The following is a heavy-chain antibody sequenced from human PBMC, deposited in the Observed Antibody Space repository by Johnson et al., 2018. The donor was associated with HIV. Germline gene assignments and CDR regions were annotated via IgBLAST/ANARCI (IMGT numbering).Heavy chain of an antibody. J-gene: IGHJ3*02. Sequence: QVQLVESGGGVVQPGRSLRLSCAASGFSFSSYAMHWVRQAPGKGLEWVAVVSYDGSERYYAYSVKGRFTISRDNSKNTLYLQMNSLRTEEPAVYYCAKKQAAAGTGGWAFDICGQGTMVTVSS. CDR3: AKKQAAAGTGGWAFDI. CDR2: VSYDGSER. D-gene: IGHD6-13*01. CDR1: GFSFSSYA. V-gene: IGHV3-30*04.